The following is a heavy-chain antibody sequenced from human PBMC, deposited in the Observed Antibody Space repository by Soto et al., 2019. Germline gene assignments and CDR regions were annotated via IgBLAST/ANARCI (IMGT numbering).Heavy chain of an antibody. CDR2: IIPIFGTA. D-gene: IGHD3-22*01. Sequence: VASVKVSCKASGGTFSSYAISWVRQAPGQGLEWMGGIIPIFGTANYAQEFQGRVTITADESTSTAYMELRSLRSEDTAVYYCARGVHYDSSGYYYFYWGQGTLVTVSS. J-gene: IGHJ4*02. V-gene: IGHV1-69*13. CDR1: GGTFSSYA. CDR3: ARGVHYDSSGYYYFY.